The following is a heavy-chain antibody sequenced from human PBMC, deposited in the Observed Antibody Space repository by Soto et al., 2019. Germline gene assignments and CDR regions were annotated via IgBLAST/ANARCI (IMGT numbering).Heavy chain of an antibody. V-gene: IGHV3-9*01. CDR2: ISWNSGSI. J-gene: IGHJ3*02. Sequence: GGSLRLSCAASGFTFDDYAMHWVRQAPGKGLEWVSGISWNSGSIGYADSVKGRFTISRDNAKNSLYLQMNSLGAEDTALYYCAKDKVAATRSRDAFDIWGQGTMVTVSS. D-gene: IGHD2-15*01. CDR1: GFTFDDYA. CDR3: AKDKVAATRSRDAFDI.